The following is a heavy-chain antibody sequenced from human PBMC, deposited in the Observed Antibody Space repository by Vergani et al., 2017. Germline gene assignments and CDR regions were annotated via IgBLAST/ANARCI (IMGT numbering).Heavy chain of an antibody. Sequence: EVQLVESGGDLAQPGGSLTLSCVAYGLVFSDYTMSRVRQAPGRGLEGVSIISGRATGGVTYVADSVKGRFTIFRDNSKNTLYLQMNSLRAEDTAVYYCAKLPSWRIVGPLYYFDSWGQGTLVTVSS. CDR2: ISGRATGGVT. CDR1: GLVFSDYT. CDR3: AKLPSWRIVGPLYYFDS. D-gene: IGHD1-26*01. V-gene: IGHV3-23*04. J-gene: IGHJ4*02.